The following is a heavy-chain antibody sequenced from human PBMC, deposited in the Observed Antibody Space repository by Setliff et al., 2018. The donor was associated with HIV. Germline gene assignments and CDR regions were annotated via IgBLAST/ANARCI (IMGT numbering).Heavy chain of an antibody. Sequence: PGGSLRLSCAASGFTFSDYYMSWIRQTPGKGLEWISYISGSGTTIYYADSVRGRFTISRDNAKNSLYLQMNSLRAEDTAVYYCARDLSNSELYYFYYMDVWGKGTMVTVSS. V-gene: IGHV3-11*04. CDR3: ARDLSNSELYYFYYMDV. D-gene: IGHD4-4*01. CDR2: ISGSGTTI. CDR1: GFTFSDYY. J-gene: IGHJ6*03.